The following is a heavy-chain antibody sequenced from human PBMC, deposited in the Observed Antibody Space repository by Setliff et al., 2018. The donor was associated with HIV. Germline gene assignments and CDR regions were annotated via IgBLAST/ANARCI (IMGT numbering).Heavy chain of an antibody. D-gene: IGHD2-8*01. J-gene: IGHJ4*02. CDR3: ARGRSSMVRYFDF. Sequence: SETLSLTCTVSGGSIRSNDWWSWVRQPPGKGLELIGEIHHSGSTNYNPSLKSRVTISVDTSKNQFSLKLSSVTAADTAVYYCARGRSSMVRYFDFWGQGTLVTVSS. CDR2: IHHSGST. V-gene: IGHV4-4*02. CDR1: GGSIRSNDW.